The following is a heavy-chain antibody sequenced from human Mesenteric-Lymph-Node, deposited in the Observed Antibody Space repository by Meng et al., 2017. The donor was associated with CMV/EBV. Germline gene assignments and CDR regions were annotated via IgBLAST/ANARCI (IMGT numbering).Heavy chain of an antibody. V-gene: IGHV3-13*01. CDR2: IGTLADT. J-gene: IGHJ5*02. Sequence: FTFSNYDMHWVRQTTGKGLEWVSGIGTLADTFYAGSVKGRFTISRENAKNSLYLQIDSLRVGDTAVYYCARGSTSGSSPFDSWFDPWGQGTLVTVSS. CDR3: ARGSTSGSSPFDSWFDP. D-gene: IGHD1-26*01. CDR1: FTFSNYD.